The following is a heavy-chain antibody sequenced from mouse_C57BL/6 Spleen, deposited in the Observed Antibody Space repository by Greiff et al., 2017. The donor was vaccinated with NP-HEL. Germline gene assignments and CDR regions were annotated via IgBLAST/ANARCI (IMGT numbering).Heavy chain of an antibody. J-gene: IGHJ4*01. CDR3: TGTNYYGSRAYAMDY. CDR2: IRLKSDNYAT. Sequence: EVKVEESGGGLVQPGGSMKLSCVASGFTFSNYWMNWVRQSPAKGLEWVAQIRLKSDNYATHYAESVKGRFTISRDDSKSSVYLQMNNLRAEDTGIYYCTGTNYYGSRAYAMDYWGQGTSVTVSS. CDR1: GFTFSNYW. D-gene: IGHD1-1*01. V-gene: IGHV6-3*01.